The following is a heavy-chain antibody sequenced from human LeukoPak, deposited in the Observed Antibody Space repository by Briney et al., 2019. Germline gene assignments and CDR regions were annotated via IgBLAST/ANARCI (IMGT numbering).Heavy chain of an antibody. CDR2: LSPHGNYE. CDR1: GFTFSDYG. CDR3: ARGLVPGFLDY. V-gene: IGHV3-33*01. J-gene: IGHJ4*02. Sequence: GGSLRLSCAASGFTFSDYGIHWVRQAPGKGLEWVAVLSPHGNYEYYADSVQGRFTISRDDSENTVYLQMNSLRAEDTAVYYCARGLVPGFLDYWGQGTPVTVSS. D-gene: IGHD4-11*01.